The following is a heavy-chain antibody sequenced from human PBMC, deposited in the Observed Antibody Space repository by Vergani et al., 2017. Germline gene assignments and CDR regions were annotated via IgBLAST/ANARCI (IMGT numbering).Heavy chain of an antibody. V-gene: IGHV3-23*01. CDR2: ISGSGVST. Sequence: EVQLLQSGGGVIQPGGSVRLSCAASGFTFSACPMTWVRQAPGKGLEWVSAISGSGVSTYYADSVKGRFTISRDNSKNTLYLQMNSLRAEDTAVYYCAKFGSYSYYYYYYMDVWGKGTTVTVSS. CDR1: GFTFSACP. CDR3: AKFGSYSYYYYYYMDV. D-gene: IGHD1-26*01. J-gene: IGHJ6*03.